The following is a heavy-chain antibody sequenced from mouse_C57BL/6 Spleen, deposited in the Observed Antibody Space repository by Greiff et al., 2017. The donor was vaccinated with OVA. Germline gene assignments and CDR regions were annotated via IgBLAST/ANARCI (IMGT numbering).Heavy chain of an antibody. J-gene: IGHJ2*01. CDR2: ISSGSSTI. D-gene: IGHD1-3*01. Sequence: EVKLMESGGGLVKPGGSLKLSCAASGFTFSDYGMHWVRQAPEKGLEWVAYISSGSSTIYYADTVKGRVTISRDNAKNTLFLQMTSLRSEDTAMYYCARLDNYYFDYWGQGTTLTVSS. V-gene: IGHV5-17*01. CDR1: GFTFSDYG. CDR3: ARLDNYYFDY.